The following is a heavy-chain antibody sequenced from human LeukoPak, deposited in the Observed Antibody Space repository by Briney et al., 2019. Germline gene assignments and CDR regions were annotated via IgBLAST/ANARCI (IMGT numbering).Heavy chain of an antibody. CDR3: AKDPSRYTGSSMDL. J-gene: IGHJ2*01. CDR2: ISDSGGST. V-gene: IGHV3-23*01. CDR1: GFTFGNYA. D-gene: IGHD1-26*01. Sequence: PGRSLRLSCAASGFTFGNYAMSWVRQAPGKGLEWVSTISDSGGSTYYADSVKGRFTISRDNSKNTLYLQMNSLRAEDTAVYYCAKDPSRYTGSSMDLWGRGTLVTVSS.